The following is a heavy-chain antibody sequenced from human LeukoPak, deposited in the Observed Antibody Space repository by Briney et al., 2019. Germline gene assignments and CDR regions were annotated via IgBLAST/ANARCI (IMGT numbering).Heavy chain of an antibody. Sequence: PSETLSLTCTVSGGSISSYYWSWIRQPPGKGLEWIGYIYYSGSTNYNPSLKSRVTISVGTSKDQFSLKLSSVTAADTAVYYCARLSTYYYDSSGLDAFDIWGQGTMVTVSS. J-gene: IGHJ3*02. D-gene: IGHD3-22*01. CDR2: IYYSGST. CDR1: GGSISSYY. V-gene: IGHV4-59*08. CDR3: ARLSTYYYDSSGLDAFDI.